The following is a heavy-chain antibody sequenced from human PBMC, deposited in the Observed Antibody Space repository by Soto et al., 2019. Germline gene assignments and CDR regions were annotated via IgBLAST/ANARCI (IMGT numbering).Heavy chain of an antibody. V-gene: IGHV4-30-2*01. Sequence: PSETLSLTCAVSGGSISSGGYSWSWIRQPPGKGLEWIGYIYHSGSTYYNPSLKSRVTISVDRSKNQFSLKLGSVTAADTAVYYCARASTTVTTTDYWGQGTLVTVSS. CDR3: ARASTTVTTTDY. CDR1: GGSISSGGYS. D-gene: IGHD4-17*01. J-gene: IGHJ4*02. CDR2: IYHSGST.